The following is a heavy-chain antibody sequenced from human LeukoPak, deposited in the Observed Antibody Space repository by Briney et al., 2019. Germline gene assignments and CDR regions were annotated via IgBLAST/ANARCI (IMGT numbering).Heavy chain of an antibody. J-gene: IGHJ3*02. Sequence: GGSLRLSCAASGFTFDDYAMHWVRQAPGKGLEWVSLISGDGGSTYYADSVKGRFTISRDNSKNSLYLQMNSLRTEDTALYYCAKGTPGYSYGDDALDIWGQGTMVTVSS. CDR3: AKGTPGYSYGDDALDI. V-gene: IGHV3-43*02. D-gene: IGHD5-18*01. CDR2: ISGDGGST. CDR1: GFTFDDYA.